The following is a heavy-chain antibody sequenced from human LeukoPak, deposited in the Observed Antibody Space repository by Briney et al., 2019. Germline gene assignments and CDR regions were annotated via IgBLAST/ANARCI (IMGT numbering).Heavy chain of an antibody. Sequence: NSGGSLRLSCAASGFTFSDYWMSWVRQAPGKGLEWVSYISNSGNTIYYADSVKGRFTISRDNAKSSLYLQMNSLRAEDTAVYYCASWVVSKTDAFDIWGQGTMVTVSS. D-gene: IGHD2-15*01. CDR1: GFTFSDYW. CDR2: ISNSGNTI. V-gene: IGHV3-11*04. CDR3: ASWVVSKTDAFDI. J-gene: IGHJ3*02.